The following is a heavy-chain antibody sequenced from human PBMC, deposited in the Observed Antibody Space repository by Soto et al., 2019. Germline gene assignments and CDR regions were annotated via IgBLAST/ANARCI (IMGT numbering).Heavy chain of an antibody. V-gene: IGHV3-23*01. J-gene: IGHJ3*02. CDR2: ISGSGVST. CDR1: GFIFSTYA. CDR3: AHPRGYGIFDAVDI. Sequence: HPGGSLRLSCAASGFIFSTYAMNWVRQAPGKGLEWVSAISGSGVSTYYAESVRGRFTISRDNSINTLYLQMSSLRTEDTAVYYCAHPRGYGIFDAVDIWGQGTMVTVSS. D-gene: IGHD4-17*01.